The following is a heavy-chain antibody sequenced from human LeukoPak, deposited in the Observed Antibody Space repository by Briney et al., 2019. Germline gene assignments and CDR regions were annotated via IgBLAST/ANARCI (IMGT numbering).Heavy chain of an antibody. CDR1: GYTFNRYG. J-gene: IGHJ4*02. V-gene: IGHV1-18*01. D-gene: IGHD3-9*01. Sequence: ASVKVSCKASGYTFNRYGISWVRQAPGQGLEWMGWISAYNGNTNYAQKLQGRVTMSTDTSTSTAYMELRSLRSDDTAVYYCARVDWDQLRAQVDYWGQGTLVTVSS. CDR3: ARVDWDQLRAQVDY. CDR2: ISAYNGNT.